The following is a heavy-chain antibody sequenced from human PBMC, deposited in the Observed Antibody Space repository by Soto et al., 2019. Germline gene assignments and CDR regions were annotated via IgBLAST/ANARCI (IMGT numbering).Heavy chain of an antibody. CDR1: GFTFSSYA. V-gene: IGHV3-23*01. Sequence: EVQLLESGGGLVQPGGSLRLSCAASGFTFSSYAMSWVRQAPGKGLEWVSAISGSGGSTYYADSVKGRFTISRDNSKNALYQQMNSLRAEDTAVYYCAKDKLWFGELLYYFDYWGQGTLVTVSS. CDR2: ISGSGGST. CDR3: AKDKLWFGELLYYFDY. J-gene: IGHJ4*02. D-gene: IGHD3-10*01.